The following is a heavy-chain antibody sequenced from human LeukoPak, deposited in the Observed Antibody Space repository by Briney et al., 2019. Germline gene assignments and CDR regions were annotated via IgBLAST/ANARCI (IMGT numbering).Heavy chain of an antibody. V-gene: IGHV3-74*01. CDR3: VRDFRSADY. CDR1: GFTFSTYG. CDR2: ICPDGTVT. J-gene: IGHJ4*02. Sequence: GGSRGSSCEASGFTFSTYGMHWVGKPPGKGPMWVSRICPDGTVTNYADSVKARFIISRDNARNTVYLQMNSLRVEDTAVYYCVRDFRSADYWGQGTLVTVSS.